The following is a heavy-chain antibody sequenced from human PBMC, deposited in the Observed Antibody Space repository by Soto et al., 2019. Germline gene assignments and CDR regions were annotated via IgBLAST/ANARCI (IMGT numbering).Heavy chain of an antibody. J-gene: IGHJ4*02. V-gene: IGHV3-7*01. Sequence: EVQLVESGGGLVQPGGSLRLSCAASGFTFSSYWMTWVRQAPGKGLEWVANIKQDGSAKYYVDSVKGRFTISRDNAKNSLFLQMNRLRAGDTAVYYWASWPKTSGLYVLLEGSFDYWGQGTLVTVSS. D-gene: IGHD6-19*01. CDR3: ASWPKTSGLYVLLEGSFDY. CDR1: GFTFSSYW. CDR2: IKQDGSAK.